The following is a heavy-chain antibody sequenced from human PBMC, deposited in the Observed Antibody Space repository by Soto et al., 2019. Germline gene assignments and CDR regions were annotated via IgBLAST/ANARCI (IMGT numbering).Heavy chain of an antibody. D-gene: IGHD2-21*01. Sequence: SETLSLTCAVSGGSISSSNWSCWGLRQPGEELVERVENIYSGGSNNLNPSLKSRVTMSGDTSKSQFSLKLSSVTAADTAVYYCARGYWGGLDDWGQGITVTVSS. CDR1: GGSISSSN. CDR3: ARGYWGGLDD. CDR2: IYSGGSN. V-gene: IGHV4-59*10. J-gene: IGHJ6*02.